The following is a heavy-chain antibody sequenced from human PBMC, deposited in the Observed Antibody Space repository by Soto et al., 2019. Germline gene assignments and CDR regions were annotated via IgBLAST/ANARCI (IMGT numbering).Heavy chain of an antibody. CDR1: GFTFSSYA. D-gene: IGHD4-17*01. CDR3: AKDLHDYGDYGGWFDP. CDR2: ISGSGGST. Sequence: GGSLRLSCAASGFTFSSYAMSWVRQAPGKGLEWVSAISGSGGSTYYADSVKGRFTISRDNSKNTLYLQMNSLRAEDTAVYYCAKDLHDYGDYGGWFDPWGQGTLVTVSS. V-gene: IGHV3-23*01. J-gene: IGHJ5*02.